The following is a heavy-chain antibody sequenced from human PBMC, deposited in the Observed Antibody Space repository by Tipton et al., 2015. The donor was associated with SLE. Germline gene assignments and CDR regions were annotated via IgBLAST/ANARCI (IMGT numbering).Heavy chain of an antibody. J-gene: IGHJ5*02. D-gene: IGHD3-16*01. CDR3: ARHGLYWFDP. V-gene: IGHV4-59*08. Sequence: TLSLTCTVSGGSISSYYWSWIRQPPGKGLEWIGYIYTSGSTNYNPSLKSRVTMSLDTSRNQFSLKVTSVTAADTAVYYCARHGLYWFDPWGQGTLVTVSS. CDR2: IYTSGST. CDR1: GGSISSYY.